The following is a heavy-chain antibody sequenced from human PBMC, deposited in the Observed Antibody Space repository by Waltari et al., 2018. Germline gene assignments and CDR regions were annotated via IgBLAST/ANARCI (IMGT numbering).Heavy chain of an antibody. V-gene: IGHV3-30*18. CDR3: AKEVNSSGWSYWYFDL. J-gene: IGHJ2*01. CDR1: GFTFSSYG. CDR2: IAYDGSNK. Sequence: QVQLVESGGGVVQPGRSLRLSCAASGFTFSSYGMHWVRQAPGKGLEWVKVIAYDGSNKYYADSGKGRFTISRDNSKNTLYLQMNSLRAEDTAVYYCAKEVNSSGWSYWYFDLWGRGTLVTVSS. D-gene: IGHD6-19*01.